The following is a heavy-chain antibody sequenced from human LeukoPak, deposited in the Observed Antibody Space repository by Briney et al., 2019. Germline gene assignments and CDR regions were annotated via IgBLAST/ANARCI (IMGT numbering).Heavy chain of an antibody. Sequence: GESLKIPCEGSGYSFTTYWSGGAPQMPEKGLEGMGFIYPADSDTRYRPSLQGQLTLSAHHSISTAYLQGRSLKACDAAVYYSARLRCTRGRVTVTTFYPGSPNWFDPWGQGTPVTVSS. CDR2: IYPADSDT. V-gene: IGHV5-51*01. J-gene: IGHJ5*02. CDR1: GYSFTTYW. CDR3: ARLRCTRGRVTVTTFYPGSPNWFDP. D-gene: IGHD1-14*01.